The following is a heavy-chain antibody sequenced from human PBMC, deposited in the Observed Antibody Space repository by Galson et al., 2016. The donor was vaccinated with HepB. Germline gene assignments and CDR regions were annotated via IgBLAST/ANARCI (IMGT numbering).Heavy chain of an antibody. CDR3: AKLGTQYSEGHYTFDY. CDR1: GFTFDDYS. J-gene: IGHJ4*02. D-gene: IGHD3-3*01. CDR2: ISWDSGSI. V-gene: IGHV3-9*01. Sequence: SLRLSCAASGFTFDDYSMHWVRLAPGKGLEWVSTISWDSGSIGYADSVKGRFTISRDNANNYLYLQMHSLRTEDTAFYYCAKLGTQYSEGHYTFDYWGQGTLFTVAS.